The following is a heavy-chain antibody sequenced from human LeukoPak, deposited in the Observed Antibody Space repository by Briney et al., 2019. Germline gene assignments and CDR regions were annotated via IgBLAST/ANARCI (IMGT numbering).Heavy chain of an antibody. Sequence: LGESLKISCKGSGYSFTSYWIGWVRQVPGKGLEWMGIIYPGDSDTRYSPSFQGQVTISADKSISTAYLQWSSLKASDTAMYYCARREGYQLLSNWFDPWGQGTLVTVSS. J-gene: IGHJ5*02. CDR3: ARREGYQLLSNWFDP. D-gene: IGHD2-2*01. CDR1: GYSFTSYW. V-gene: IGHV5-51*01. CDR2: IYPGDSDT.